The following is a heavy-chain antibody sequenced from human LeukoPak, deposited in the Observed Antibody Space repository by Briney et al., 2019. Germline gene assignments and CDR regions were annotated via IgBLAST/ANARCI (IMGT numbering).Heavy chain of an antibody. J-gene: IGHJ4*02. Sequence: GGSLRLSCAASGFTFSSYAMAWVRQAPGKGLEWVSGIVGSGDNTYYADSVKGRFTISRDNSKNTLYLQMNSLRAEDTAVYYCAKYSLKTQMRLLGGYAFGYWGQGTLVTVSS. V-gene: IGHV3-23*01. CDR3: AKYSLKTQMRLLGGYAFGY. D-gene: IGHD5-12*01. CDR1: GFTFSSYA. CDR2: IVGSGDNT.